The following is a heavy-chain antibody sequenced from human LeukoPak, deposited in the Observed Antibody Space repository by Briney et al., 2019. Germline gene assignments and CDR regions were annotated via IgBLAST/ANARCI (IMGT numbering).Heavy chain of an antibody. Sequence: ASVKVSCKASGYTFTSYGISWVRQPPGQGLEWVGWISAYNGNTNYAQKLQGRVTMTTVTSTSTAYMEQRSLRSDDTAVYYCARREWLSRSWQGGFDYWGQGTLVTVSS. V-gene: IGHV1-18*01. CDR3: ARREWLSRSWQGGFDY. CDR2: ISAYNGNT. J-gene: IGHJ4*02. D-gene: IGHD6-13*01. CDR1: GYTFTSYG.